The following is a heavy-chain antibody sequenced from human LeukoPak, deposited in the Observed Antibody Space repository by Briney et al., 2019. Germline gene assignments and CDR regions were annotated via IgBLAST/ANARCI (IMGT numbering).Heavy chain of an antibody. V-gene: IGHV1-3*03. CDR2: INAGNGNT. J-gene: IGHJ5*01. D-gene: IGHD3-10*01. Sequence: ASVKVSCKAYGYTFTSYAMHWVRQAPGQRLEWMGWINAGNGNTRYSQEFQGRVTITRDTSASTAYMELSSLRSEDMAVYYCARGRPMVRHLGTGNWFDSWGQGTLVTVSS. CDR3: ARGRPMVRHLGTGNWFDS. CDR1: GYTFTSYA.